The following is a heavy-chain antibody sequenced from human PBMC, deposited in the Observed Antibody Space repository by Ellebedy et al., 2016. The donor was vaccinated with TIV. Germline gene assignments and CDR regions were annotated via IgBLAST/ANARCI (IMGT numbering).Heavy chain of an antibody. CDR3: ARGVGAARITPMGY. CDR2: INSDGSST. Sequence: GESLKISCAASGFTFSSYWMHWVRQAPGKGLVWVSRINSDGSSTSYADSVKGRFTISRDNAKNTLYLQMNSLRAEDTAVYYCARGVGAARITPMGYWGQGTLVTVSS. V-gene: IGHV3-74*01. CDR1: GFTFSSYW. J-gene: IGHJ4*02. D-gene: IGHD1-26*01.